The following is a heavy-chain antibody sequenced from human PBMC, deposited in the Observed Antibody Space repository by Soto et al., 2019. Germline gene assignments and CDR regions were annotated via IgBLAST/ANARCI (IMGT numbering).Heavy chain of an antibody. D-gene: IGHD3-22*01. Sequence: QLQLQESGPGLVKPSETLSLTCTVSGGSISSSSYYWGWIRQPPGKGLEWIGSIYYSGSTYYNPSLKSRVTISVDTSKNQFSLKLSSVTAADTAVYYCARPEYYYYDSSGYQFDLWGRGTLVTVSS. CDR3: ARPEYYYYDSSGYQFDL. CDR1: GGSISSSSYY. CDR2: IYYSGST. V-gene: IGHV4-39*01. J-gene: IGHJ2*01.